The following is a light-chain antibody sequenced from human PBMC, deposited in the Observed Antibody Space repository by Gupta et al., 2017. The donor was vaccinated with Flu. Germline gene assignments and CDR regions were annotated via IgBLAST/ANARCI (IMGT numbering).Light chain of an antibody. CDR1: QSVLYSSNNKNY. Sequence: IVMTQSPDSLAVSLAQRATINCKSSQSVLYSSNNKNYLAWYQQKPGQPPKLLIYWASTRESGVPDRFSGSGSGTDFTLTISRLQAEDVAVYYCQQYDSTPRTFGQGAKVEIK. CDR3: QQYDSTPRT. V-gene: IGKV4-1*01. CDR2: WAS. J-gene: IGKJ1*01.